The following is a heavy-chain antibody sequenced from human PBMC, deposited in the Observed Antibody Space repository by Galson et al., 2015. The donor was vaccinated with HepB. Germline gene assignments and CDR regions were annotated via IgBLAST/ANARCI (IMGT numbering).Heavy chain of an antibody. CDR3: ARGYGYYYYMDV. V-gene: IGHV1-2*06. J-gene: IGHJ6*03. D-gene: IGHD3-16*01. CDR2: INPNSGGT. Sequence: SVKVSCKASGYTFTGYYMHWVRQAPGQGLEWMGRINPNSGGTNYAQKFQGRVTMTRDTSISTAYMELSRPRSDDTAVYYCARGYGYYYYMDVWGKGTTVTVSS. CDR1: GYTFTGYY.